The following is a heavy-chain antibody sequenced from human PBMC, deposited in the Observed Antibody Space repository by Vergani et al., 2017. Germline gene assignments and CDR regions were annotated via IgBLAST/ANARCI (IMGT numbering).Heavy chain of an antibody. CDR2: INPNSGGT. D-gene: IGHD2-15*01. V-gene: IGHV1-2*06. CDR3: ASPASASDAFDI. Sequence: QVQLVQSGAEVKKPGASVKVSCKASGYTFTGYYMHWVRQAPGQGLEWMGRINPNSGGTNYAQKFQGRVTITADESTSTAYMELSSLRSEDTAVYYCASPASASDAFDIWGQGTMVTVSS. J-gene: IGHJ3*02. CDR1: GYTFTGYY.